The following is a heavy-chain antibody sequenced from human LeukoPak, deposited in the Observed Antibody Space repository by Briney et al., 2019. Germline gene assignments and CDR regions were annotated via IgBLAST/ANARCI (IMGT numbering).Heavy chain of an antibody. Sequence: ASVKVSCKASGYTFTNYGIIWVRQAPGQGLEWMGLISPYNGNTNYAQKFQGRVTMTTDTSTTTVYMDLRSLRSDDTAVYYCARETYYYDSSGYYYFDYWGQGTLVTVSS. D-gene: IGHD3-22*01. CDR2: ISPYNGNT. CDR3: ARETYYYDSSGYYYFDY. J-gene: IGHJ4*02. CDR1: GYTFTNYG. V-gene: IGHV1-18*01.